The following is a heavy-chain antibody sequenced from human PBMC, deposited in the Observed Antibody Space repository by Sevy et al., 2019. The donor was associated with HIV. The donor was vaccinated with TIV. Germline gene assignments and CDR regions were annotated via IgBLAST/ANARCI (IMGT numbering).Heavy chain of an antibody. CDR1: GFTFNNYA. CDR2: ISDSGDST. Sequence: GGSLRLSCAASGFTFNNYAMSWARQAPGKGPEWVAFISDSGDSTQYADSVKGRFIISRDNSKNTLYLQINSLRVGDTALYYCARVPGAPYGYMDVWGKGTTVTVSS. V-gene: IGHV3-23*01. CDR3: ARVPGAPYGYMDV. J-gene: IGHJ6*03. D-gene: IGHD4-17*01.